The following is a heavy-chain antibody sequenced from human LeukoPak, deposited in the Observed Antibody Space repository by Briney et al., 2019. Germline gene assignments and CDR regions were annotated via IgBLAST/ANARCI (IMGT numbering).Heavy chain of an antibody. Sequence: GGSLRLSCEASGFTFTTNSMNWARQAPGKGLEWVSSIDSSGGYMFYADSVKGRFIISRDNAKDSLYLQMNSLRVEDTAVYYCLRGDRRDYWGQGTLVTVSS. CDR2: IDSSGGYM. J-gene: IGHJ4*02. CDR3: LRGDRRDY. V-gene: IGHV3-21*06. CDR1: GFTFTTNS.